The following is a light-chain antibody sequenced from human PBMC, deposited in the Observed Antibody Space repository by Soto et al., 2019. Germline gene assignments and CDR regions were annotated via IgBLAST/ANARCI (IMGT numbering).Light chain of an antibody. J-gene: IGKJ2*01. CDR3: QQSYGCFRA. V-gene: IGKV1-39*01. CDR2: ATS. CDR1: QAISTY. Sequence: DIQMTQSPSSLSASVGETVTITCRASQAISTYLNWYQQKPGKAPKLLIYATSTLQTGVPSRFSGSGSWTDFTLTINSLQPEDFATYYCQQSYGCFRAFGQGTKLEIK.